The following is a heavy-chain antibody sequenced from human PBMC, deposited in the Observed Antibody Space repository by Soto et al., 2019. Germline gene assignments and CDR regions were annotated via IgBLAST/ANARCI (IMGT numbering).Heavy chain of an antibody. CDR2: IVVGSGNT. D-gene: IGHD1-26*01. CDR3: AADRSPSGSYPYYYGMDV. J-gene: IGHJ6*01. Sequence: GGSVEGCCKASRFPFTSSAFQWVRQARGQRLEWIGWIVVGSGNTNYAQKFQERVTITRYMSTSTAYMELSSLRSEDTAVYYCAADRSPSGSYPYYYGMDVWGQGTTVTVSS. CDR1: RFPFTSSA. V-gene: IGHV1-58*01.